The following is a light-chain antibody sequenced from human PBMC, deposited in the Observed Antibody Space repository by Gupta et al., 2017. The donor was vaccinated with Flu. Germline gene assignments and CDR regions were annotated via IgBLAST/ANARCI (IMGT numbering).Light chain of an antibody. Sequence: EIVMTQSPATLSVSPGERATLSCRASQFISSNLAWYQQKPGQSPRLLIHGANIRAAGITARFSGSGSGTEFILTISSLQSEDSAVYYCQQYNNWPPLTFGGGTKVEIK. V-gene: IGKV3-15*01. J-gene: IGKJ4*01. CDR1: QFISSN. CDR2: GAN. CDR3: QQYNNWPPLT.